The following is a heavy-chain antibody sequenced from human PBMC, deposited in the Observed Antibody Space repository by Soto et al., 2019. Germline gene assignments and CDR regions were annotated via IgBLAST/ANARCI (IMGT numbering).Heavy chain of an antibody. CDR2: INPNSGGT. CDR1: GYTFTGYY. CDR3: ARDRSIAAAGTYYYYYMDV. V-gene: IGHV1-2*04. D-gene: IGHD6-13*01. J-gene: IGHJ6*03. Sequence: GASVKVSCKASGYTFTGYYMHWVRQAPGQGLEWMGWINPNSGGTNYAQKFQGWVTMTRDTSISTAYMELSRLRSDDTAVYYCARDRSIAAAGTYYYYYMDVWGKGTTVTVSS.